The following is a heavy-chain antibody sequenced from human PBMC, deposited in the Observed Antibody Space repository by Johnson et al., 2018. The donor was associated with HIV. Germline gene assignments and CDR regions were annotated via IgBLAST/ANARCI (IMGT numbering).Heavy chain of an antibody. Sequence: VQLVESGGGLVQPGGSLRLSCAASGFTFSSYWMSWVRQAPGKGLEWVANIKQDGSETYYVDSVKGRFTISRDNDENSLNLQMNSLRAEDTAVYYCARDAPGGRYYKGAFDIWGQGTMVTVSS. J-gene: IGHJ3*02. V-gene: IGHV3-7*05. CDR2: IKQDGSET. CDR3: ARDAPGGRYYKGAFDI. D-gene: IGHD1-26*01. CDR1: GFTFSSYW.